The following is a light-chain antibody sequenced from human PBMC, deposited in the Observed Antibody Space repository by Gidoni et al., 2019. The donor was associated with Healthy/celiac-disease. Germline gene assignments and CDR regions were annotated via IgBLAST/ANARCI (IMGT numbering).Light chain of an antibody. CDR3: QQYDNLPV. Sequence: DIQMTQPPPSLSASVGDRVTITFQASQDISNYLNWYQQKPGKAPKLLIYDASNLETGVPSRFSGSGSGTDFTFTISSLQPEDIATYYCQQYDNLPVFGGGTKVEIK. J-gene: IGKJ4*01. CDR2: DAS. CDR1: QDISNY. V-gene: IGKV1-33*01.